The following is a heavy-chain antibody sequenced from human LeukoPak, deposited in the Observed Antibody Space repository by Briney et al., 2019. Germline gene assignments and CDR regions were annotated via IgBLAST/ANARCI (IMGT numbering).Heavy chain of an antibody. CDR1: GGSIGTSAYY. J-gene: IGHJ5*01. Sequence: PSQTLSLTCTVSGGSIGTSAYYWNWIRQHPGKGLEWIGFISDSGSTLYNASLKSRISISSDTSKNQFSLKLTSVTAADMAVYNCARGRYSYGWNDSWGQGTLVTVSS. CDR3: ARGRYSYGWNDS. D-gene: IGHD3-16*02. CDR2: ISDSGST. V-gene: IGHV4-31*03.